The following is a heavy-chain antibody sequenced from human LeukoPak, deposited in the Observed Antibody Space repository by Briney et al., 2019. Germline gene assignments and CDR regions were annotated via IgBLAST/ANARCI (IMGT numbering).Heavy chain of an antibody. V-gene: IGHV3-30*02. CDR3: AKGTVGAYETDY. CDR2: IRYDGNNK. CDR1: GFTFSSYG. Sequence: GGSLRLSCAASGFTFSSYGLHWVRQAPGRGLEWVAFIRYDGNNKYYADSVKGRFTISRDNSKNTLYLQMNSLRTEDTAVYYCAKGTVGAYETDYWGQGTLVTVSS. J-gene: IGHJ4*02. D-gene: IGHD1-26*01.